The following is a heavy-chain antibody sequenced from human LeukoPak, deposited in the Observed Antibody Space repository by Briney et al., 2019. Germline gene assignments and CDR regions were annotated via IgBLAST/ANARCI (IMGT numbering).Heavy chain of an antibody. Sequence: SEPLSLTCTVSGGSMSSYYWSWIRQPPGKGLEWIGSLYYSGNTNYNPSLKSRVTISLDTSKNQFSLKLSSVTAADTAVYYCARGSSPFDYWGQGTLVTVSS. V-gene: IGHV4-59*08. CDR2: LYYSGNT. CDR1: GGSMSSYY. CDR3: ARGSSPFDY. J-gene: IGHJ4*02.